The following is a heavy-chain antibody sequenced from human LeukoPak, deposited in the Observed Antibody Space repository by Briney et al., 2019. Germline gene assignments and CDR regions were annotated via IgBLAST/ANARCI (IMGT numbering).Heavy chain of an antibody. CDR1: GGTFSSYA. D-gene: IGHD6-13*01. V-gene: IGHV1-69*01. J-gene: IGHJ4*02. CDR3: ARDDSIAAAGLF. Sequence: ASVKVSRKASGGTFSSYAISWVRQAPGQGLEWMGGIIPIFGTANYAQKFQGRVTITADESTSTAYMELSSLRSEDTAVYYCARDDSIAAAGLFWGQGTLVTVSS. CDR2: IIPIFGTA.